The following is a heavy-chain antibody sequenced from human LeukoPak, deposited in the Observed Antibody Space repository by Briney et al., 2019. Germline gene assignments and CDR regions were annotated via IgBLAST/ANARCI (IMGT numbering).Heavy chain of an antibody. CDR2: VKSDGSDT. CDR3: TTGIGNYYYY. Sequence: PGGPLRLSCAASGSTFSRYWMHWVRQAPGKGLVWVSRVKSDGSDTTYADSVKGRSTISRDNAKNTLYLQMDSLRAEDTAVYYCTTGIGNYYYYWGQGTLVTVAS. CDR1: GSTFSRYW. J-gene: IGHJ4*02. D-gene: IGHD3-10*01. V-gene: IGHV3-74*01.